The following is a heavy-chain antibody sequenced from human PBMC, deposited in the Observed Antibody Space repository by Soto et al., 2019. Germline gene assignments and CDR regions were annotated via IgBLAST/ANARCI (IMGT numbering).Heavy chain of an antibody. V-gene: IGHV4-59*01. CDR2: IYDSGTA. J-gene: IGHJ4*02. Sequence: SETLSLTCTVSGGSIISYYWSWIRQPPGKGLEWIGHIYDSGTANYNPSLKSRVTISVDTSKNQFSLNLSSVTAADTAMYYCYGSVGNWGQGTLVTVS. D-gene: IGHD3-10*01. CDR1: GGSIISYY. CDR3: YGSVGN.